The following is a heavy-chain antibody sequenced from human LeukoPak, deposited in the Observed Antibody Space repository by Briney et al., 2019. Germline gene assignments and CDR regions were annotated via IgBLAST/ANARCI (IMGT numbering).Heavy chain of an antibody. CDR1: GFTFSSYA. J-gene: IGHJ4*02. CDR3: AKDRRVMVYAIAADY. Sequence: GGSLRLSCAASGFTFSSYAMSWVRQAPGKGLEWVSAISGSGGSTYYADSVKGRFTIPRDNSKNTLYLQMNSLRAEDTAVYYCAKDRRVMVYAIAADYWGQGTLVTVSS. V-gene: IGHV3-23*01. D-gene: IGHD2-8*01. CDR2: ISGSGGST.